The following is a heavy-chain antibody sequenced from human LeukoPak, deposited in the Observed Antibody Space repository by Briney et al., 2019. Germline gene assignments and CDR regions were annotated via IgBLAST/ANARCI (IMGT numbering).Heavy chain of an antibody. J-gene: IGHJ6*02. Sequence: PSQTLSLTCSVSGGSISRSDHYWSWIRQPPGKGLEWIGYIYYSGSTNYNPSLKSRVTISVDTSKNQFSLKLSSVTAADTAVYYCARVPAAPRLYMDVWGQGTTVIVSS. D-gene: IGHD2-2*01. CDR2: IYYSGST. V-gene: IGHV4-61*08. CDR1: GGSISRSDHY. CDR3: ARVPAAPRLYMDV.